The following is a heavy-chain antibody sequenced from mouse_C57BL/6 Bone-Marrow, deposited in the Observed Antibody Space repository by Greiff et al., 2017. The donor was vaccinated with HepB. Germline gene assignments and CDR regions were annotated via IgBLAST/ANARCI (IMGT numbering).Heavy chain of an antibody. V-gene: IGHV5-2*01. Sequence: EVHLVESGGGLVQPGESLKLSCESNEYEFPSHDMSWVRKTPEKRLELVAAINSDGGSTYYPDTMERRFIISRDNTKKTLYLQMSRLRSEDTALYYGGRGGYSGRDFDYWGQGTTLTVSS. D-gene: IGHD2-2*01. J-gene: IGHJ2*01. CDR2: INSDGGST. CDR3: GRGGYSGRDFDY. CDR1: EYEFPSHD.